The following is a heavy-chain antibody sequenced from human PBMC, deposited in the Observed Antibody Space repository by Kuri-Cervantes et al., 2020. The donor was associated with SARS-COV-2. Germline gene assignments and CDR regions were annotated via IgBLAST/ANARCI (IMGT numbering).Heavy chain of an antibody. D-gene: IGHD3-3*01. CDR2: MNPNSGNT. Sequence: ASVKVSCKASGYTFTSYDINWVRQATGQGLEWMGWMNPNSGNTGYAQKFQGRVTMTRNTSISTAHMELSSLRSEDTAVYYCARVGGITIFGVVIGYYYMDVWGKGTTVTVSS. V-gene: IGHV1-8*01. CDR1: GYTFTSYD. CDR3: ARVGGITIFGVVIGYYYMDV. J-gene: IGHJ6*03.